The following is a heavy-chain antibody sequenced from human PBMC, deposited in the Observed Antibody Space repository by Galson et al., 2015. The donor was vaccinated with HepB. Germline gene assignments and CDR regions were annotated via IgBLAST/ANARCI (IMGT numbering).Heavy chain of an antibody. D-gene: IGHD3-10*01. CDR3: AREKGQRVVRGVIFYYGMDV. Sequence: SLRLSCAASGFTFSSYSMNWVRQAPGKGLEWVSSISGRSSYIYYADSVKGRFTISRDNAKNSLYLQVNSLRAEDTAVYYCAREKGQRVVRGVIFYYGMDVWGQGTTVTVSS. J-gene: IGHJ6*02. V-gene: IGHV3-21*01. CDR2: ISGRSSYI. CDR1: GFTFSSYS.